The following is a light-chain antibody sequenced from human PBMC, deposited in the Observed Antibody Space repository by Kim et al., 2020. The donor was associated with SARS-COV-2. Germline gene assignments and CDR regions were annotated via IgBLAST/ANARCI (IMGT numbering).Light chain of an antibody. V-gene: IGLV2-23*02. CDR2: EVN. Sequence: QSALTQPASVSGSPGQSINISCTGTGSDVGSYHLVSWYQQHPGTGPKVVIYEVNQRPSGVYNRFSGSKSGNTASLTISGLQAEDEAHYHCCSYAGDKTVVFGGGTQLTVL. CDR1: GSDVGSYHL. CDR3: CSYAGDKTVV. J-gene: IGLJ3*02.